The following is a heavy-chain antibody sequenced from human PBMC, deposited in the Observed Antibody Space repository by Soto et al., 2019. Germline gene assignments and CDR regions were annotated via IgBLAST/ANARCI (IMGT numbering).Heavy chain of an antibody. D-gene: IGHD2-21*01. CDR1: GAALNSGNYY. V-gene: IGHV4-31*03. CDR3: ARLRIATNNYKWFDP. CDR2: IYVTGAV. Sequence: SESLSLTCSVSGAALNSGNYYWSWIRQVPGKGLEWIGHIYVTGAVDYNPSLRDRITISQDTSERQFSLNLRLVTAADTAVYYCARLRIATNNYKWFDPWGQGTLVTVSS. J-gene: IGHJ5*02.